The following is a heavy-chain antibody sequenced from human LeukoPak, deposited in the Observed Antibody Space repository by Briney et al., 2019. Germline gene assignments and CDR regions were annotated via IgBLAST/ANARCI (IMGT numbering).Heavy chain of an antibody. CDR1: RGSFSGDC. Sequence: SETLSLTCAVYRGSFSGDCWRWVRQPPGKGLEWIGEINHSGSTNYNPSLKSRVTISVDTSKNQFSLKLSSVTAADTAVYYCARGGSSGYYSKIWGQGTLVTVSS. V-gene: IGHV4-34*01. D-gene: IGHD3-22*01. J-gene: IGHJ4*02. CDR3: ARGGSSGYYSKI. CDR2: INHSGST.